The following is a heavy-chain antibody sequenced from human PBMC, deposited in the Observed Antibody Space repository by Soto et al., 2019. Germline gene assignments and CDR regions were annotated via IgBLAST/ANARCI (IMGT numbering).Heavy chain of an antibody. CDR3: ARAVVVVAATLHYFDY. J-gene: IGHJ4*02. CDR2: VYYSGST. CDR1: GGSISRNY. Sequence: SETLSLTCTVFGGSISRNYWSWIRQPPGKGLEWIGYVYYSGSTNYNPSLKSRVTISVDTSKNQFSLKLSSVTAADTAVYYCARAVVVVAATLHYFDYWGQGTLVTVSS. D-gene: IGHD2-15*01. V-gene: IGHV4-59*01.